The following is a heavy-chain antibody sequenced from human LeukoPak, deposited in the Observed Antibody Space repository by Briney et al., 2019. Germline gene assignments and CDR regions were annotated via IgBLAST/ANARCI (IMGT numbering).Heavy chain of an antibody. CDR1: GFTFNSYA. J-gene: IGHJ5*02. D-gene: IGHD6-19*01. Sequence: GGSLRLSCAASGFTFNSYAMNWVRQAPGMGLEWVSTISGTGFTTYYAESLKGRFTISRDNSRDTLYLQMNILRAEDTAVYYCARGGGIAVLGWLDPWGQGTLVTVSS. CDR3: ARGGGIAVLGWLDP. CDR2: ISGTGFTT. V-gene: IGHV3-23*01.